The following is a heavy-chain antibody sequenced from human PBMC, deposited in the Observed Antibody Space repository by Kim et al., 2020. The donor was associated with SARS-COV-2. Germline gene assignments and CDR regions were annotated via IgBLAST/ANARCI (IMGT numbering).Heavy chain of an antibody. Sequence: SETLSLTCAVYGGSFSGYYWSWIRQPPGKGLEWIGEINHSGSTNYNPPLKSRVTISVDTSKNQFSLKLSSVTAADTAVYYCARGLSYGSGIRPGPRGWF. CDR3: ARGLSYGSGIRPGPRGWF. J-gene: IGHJ5*01. CDR1: GGSFSGYY. V-gene: IGHV4-34*01. CDR2: INHSGST. D-gene: IGHD3-10*01.